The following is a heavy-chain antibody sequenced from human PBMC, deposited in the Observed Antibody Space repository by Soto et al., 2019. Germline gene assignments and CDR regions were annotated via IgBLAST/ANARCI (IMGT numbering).Heavy chain of an antibody. J-gene: IGHJ5*02. CDR3: ARDRTFSYDILTGSFEP. CDR2: INWNGGST. V-gene: IGHV3-20*01. D-gene: IGHD3-9*01. Sequence: EVQLVESGGGVVRPGGSLRLSCAASGFTFDDYGMSWVLQAPGKGLEWVSGINWNGGSTGYAYSVKGRFTSSRDNAKNSLYLQMNSLRADDTAVYHCARDRTFSYDILTGSFEPWGQGTLVTVSS. CDR1: GFTFDDYG.